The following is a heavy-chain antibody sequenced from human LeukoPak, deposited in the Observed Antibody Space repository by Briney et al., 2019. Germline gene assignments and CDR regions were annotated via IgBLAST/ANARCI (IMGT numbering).Heavy chain of an antibody. V-gene: IGHV3-20*04. D-gene: IGHD3-10*01. Sequence: GGSLRLSCAASGFTFDDYGMSWVRQAPGKGLEWVAGINWNGGSTGYADSVKGRFTISRDNAQNSLYLQMSSLRVEDTAVYYCARGEGYYASGSYYIDYWGQGTLVTVSS. CDR3: ARGEGYYASGSYYIDY. CDR1: GFTFDDYG. CDR2: INWNGGST. J-gene: IGHJ4*02.